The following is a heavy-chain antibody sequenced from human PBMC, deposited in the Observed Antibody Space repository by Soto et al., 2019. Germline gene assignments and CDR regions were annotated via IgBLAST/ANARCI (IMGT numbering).Heavy chain of an antibody. CDR3: ARHIAVAGPDYYYYGMDV. D-gene: IGHD6-19*01. V-gene: IGHV5-10-1*01. J-gene: IGHJ6*02. CDR2: IDPSDSYT. Sequence: WLRQAPGKRLEWMGRIDPSDSYTNYSPSFQGHVTISADKSISTAYLQWSSLKASDTAMYYCARHIAVAGPDYYYYGMDVWGQGTTVTVSS.